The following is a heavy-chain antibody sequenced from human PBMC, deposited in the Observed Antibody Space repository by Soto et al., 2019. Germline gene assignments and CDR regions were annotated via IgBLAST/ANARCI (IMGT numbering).Heavy chain of an antibody. V-gene: IGHV4-30-2*01. CDR2: IYPSGMP. J-gene: IGHJ4*02. CDR3: ARERGGYGLFDS. Sequence: SETLSLTCTVSGGSISNVAYSWSWIRQPPGKGLEWIGYIYPSGMPFYNPSLRSRVTISIDRSNDQFSLNLKSVTAADTAVYYCARERGGYGLFDSWGQGTLVTVS. CDR1: GGSISNVAYS. D-gene: IGHD5-18*01.